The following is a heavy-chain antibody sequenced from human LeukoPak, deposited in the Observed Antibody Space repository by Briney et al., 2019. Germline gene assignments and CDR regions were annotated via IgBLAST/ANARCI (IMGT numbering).Heavy chain of an antibody. J-gene: IGHJ4*02. CDR3: ARWGLGSYGSGSYLYFDY. CDR2: IYYSGST. V-gene: IGHV4-59*08. D-gene: IGHD3-10*01. Sequence: SETLSLTCAVSGGSISSYYWSWIRQPPGKGLEWIGYIYYSGSTNYNPSLKSRVTISVDTSKNQFSLKLSSVTAADTAVYYCARWGLGSYGSGSYLYFDYWGQGTLVTVSS. CDR1: GGSISSYY.